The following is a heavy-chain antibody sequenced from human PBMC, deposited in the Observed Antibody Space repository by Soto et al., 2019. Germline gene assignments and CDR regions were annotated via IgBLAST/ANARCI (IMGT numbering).Heavy chain of an antibody. CDR1: GFTFSNYA. CDR3: ARRGSGSYYDY. V-gene: IGHV3-23*01. D-gene: IGHD1-26*01. CDR2: ISGSGDST. Sequence: EVQLLESGGGLVQPGGSLRLSCAASGFTFSNYAMNWVRQAPGKGLEWVSVISGSGDSTYYADSVKGWFTISRDNSKNTLYLQMNSLRAEDTAIYYCARRGSGSYYDYRGQGTLVTVSS. J-gene: IGHJ4*02.